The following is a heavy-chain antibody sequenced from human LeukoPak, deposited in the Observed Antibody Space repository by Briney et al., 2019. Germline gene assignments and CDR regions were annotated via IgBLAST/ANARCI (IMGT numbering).Heavy chain of an antibody. V-gene: IGHV3-9*01. CDR2: ISWNSGSI. J-gene: IGHJ1*01. D-gene: IGHD3-10*01. CDR1: GFTFDDYA. Sequence: GRSLRLSCAASGFTFDDYAMHWVRQAPGKGLEWVSGISWNSGSIGYADSVKGRFTISRDNAKNSLYLQMNSLRAEDTALYYCAKGDVLLWFGEFQHWGQGPLVTVSS. CDR3: AKGDVLLWFGEFQH.